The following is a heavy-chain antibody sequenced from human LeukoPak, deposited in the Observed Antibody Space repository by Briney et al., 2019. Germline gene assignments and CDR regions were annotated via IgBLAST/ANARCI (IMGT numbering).Heavy chain of an antibody. Sequence: GGSLRLSCAASGIVFSGSAMHWVRQASGKGLEWVGRIRNKANIYATAYSASVEGRFTISRDDSKNTAYLQMNSLHTEDTAMYYCASHVDTPMVKYWYFDLWGRGTLVTVSS. CDR3: ASHVDTPMVKYWYFDL. CDR1: GIVFSGSA. D-gene: IGHD5-18*01. J-gene: IGHJ2*01. V-gene: IGHV3-73*01. CDR2: IRNKANIYAT.